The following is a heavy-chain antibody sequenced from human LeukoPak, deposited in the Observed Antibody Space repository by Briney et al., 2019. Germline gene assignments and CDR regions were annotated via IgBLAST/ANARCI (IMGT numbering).Heavy chain of an antibody. CDR1: GYTFTSYA. V-gene: IGHV7-4-1*02. CDR3: ARDHYYDSSPQANWFDP. CDR2: INTNTGNP. Sequence: GASVKVSCKASGYTFTSYAMNWVRQAPGQGLEWMGWINTNTGNPTYAQGFTGRFVFSLDTSVSTAYLQISSLKAEDTAVYYCARDHYYDSSPQANWFDPWGQGTLVTVSS. J-gene: IGHJ5*02. D-gene: IGHD3-22*01.